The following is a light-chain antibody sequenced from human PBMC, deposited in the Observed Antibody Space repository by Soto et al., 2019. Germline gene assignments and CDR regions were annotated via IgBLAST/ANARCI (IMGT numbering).Light chain of an antibody. CDR3: QQLFDSPIT. CDR1: QTITRW. CDR2: DAS. J-gene: IGKJ5*01. Sequence: DIQMTQSPSSVSASVGDRVSITCRASQTITRWMAWYQQKPGKAPKLLIYDASTLESGVPSRFSATVSGTEFSLTITSLQPEDFATYYCQQLFDSPITFGQGTRLEI. V-gene: IGKV1-5*01.